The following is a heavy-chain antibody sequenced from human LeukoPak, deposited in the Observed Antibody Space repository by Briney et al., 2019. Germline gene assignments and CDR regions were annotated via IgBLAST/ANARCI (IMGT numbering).Heavy chain of an antibody. D-gene: IGHD3-10*01. V-gene: IGHV3-15*01. CDR2: IKAKAHGGTI. CDR3: TTDRGSSLLGPI. J-gene: IGHJ3*02. CDR1: GFTFINAW. Sequence: PGGSLRLSCAASGFTFINAWMAWVRQAPGKGLEWVGRIKAKAHGGTIEYAAPVKGRFTISRDDSKNTLYLQMNSLKTEDTAVYYCTTDRGSSLLGPIWGQGTMVTVSS.